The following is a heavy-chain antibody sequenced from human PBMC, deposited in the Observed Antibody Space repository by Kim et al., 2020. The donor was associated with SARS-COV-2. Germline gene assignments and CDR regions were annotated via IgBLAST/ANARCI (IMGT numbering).Heavy chain of an antibody. Sequence: SETLSLTCAVYGGSFSGYYWSWIRQPPGKGLEWIGEINHSGSTNYNPSLKSRVTISVDTSKNQFSLKLTSVTAADTAVYYCAREEMVVAYWGQGTLVTVSS. D-gene: IGHD3-22*01. CDR2: INHSGST. J-gene: IGHJ4*02. CDR1: GGSFSGYY. V-gene: IGHV4-34*01. CDR3: AREEMVVAY.